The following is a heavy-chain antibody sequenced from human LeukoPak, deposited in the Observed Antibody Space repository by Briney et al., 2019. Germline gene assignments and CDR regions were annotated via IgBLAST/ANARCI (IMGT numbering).Heavy chain of an antibody. V-gene: IGHV1-69*04. CDR2: IIPILGIA. CDR3: ARVRGYYYDSSGYYGFDY. CDR1: GGTFSSYA. Sequence: SVTVSCKASGGTFSSYAISWVRQAPGQGLGWMGRIIPILGIANYAQKFQGRVTITADKSTSTAYMELSSLRSEDTAVYYCARVRGYYYDSSGYYGFDYWGQGTLVTVSS. D-gene: IGHD3-22*01. J-gene: IGHJ4*02.